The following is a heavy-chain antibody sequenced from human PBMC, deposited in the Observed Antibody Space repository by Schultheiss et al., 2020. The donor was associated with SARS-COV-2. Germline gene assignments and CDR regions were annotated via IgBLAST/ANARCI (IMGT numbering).Heavy chain of an antibody. J-gene: IGHJ4*02. CDR1: GGSIGSSSLY. Sequence: SQTLSLTCTVSGGSIGSSSLYWGWVRQAPGKGLEWLASIYYSGSIYYNPSLKSRVTISVDTSENQFSLRLNSVTAADTAVYYCTRQRPHYYYDGGNYYEPWGRGTLVTVSS. CDR2: IYYSGSI. V-gene: IGHV4-39*01. D-gene: IGHD3-22*01. CDR3: TRQRPHYYYDGGNYYEP.